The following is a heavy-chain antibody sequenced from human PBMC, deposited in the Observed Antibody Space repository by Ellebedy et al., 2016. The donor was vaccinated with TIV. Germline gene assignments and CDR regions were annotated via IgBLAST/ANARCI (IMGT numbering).Heavy chain of an antibody. CDR3: AKKRRYYDSSGYYYFDY. CDR1: EFTFSSYA. CDR2: ISGSGGST. J-gene: IGHJ4*02. Sequence: GESLKISCAASEFTFSSYAMSWVRQAPGKGLEWVSAISGSGGSTYYADSVKGRFTISRDNSKNTLYLQMNSLRAEDTAVYYCAKKRRYYDSSGYYYFDYWGQGTLVTVSS. V-gene: IGHV3-23*01. D-gene: IGHD3-22*01.